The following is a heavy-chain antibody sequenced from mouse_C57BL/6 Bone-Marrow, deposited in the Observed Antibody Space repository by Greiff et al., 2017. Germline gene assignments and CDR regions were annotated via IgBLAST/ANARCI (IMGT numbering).Heavy chain of an antibody. J-gene: IGHJ1*03. V-gene: IGHV1-69*01. CDR3: ARSGHYYGSSYGYFDV. CDR2: IDPSDSYT. CDR1: GYTFTSYW. Sequence: QVQLQQPGAELVMPGASVKLSCKASGYTFTSYWMHWVKQRPGQGLEWIGEIDPSDSYTNNNQKFKGKSTLTVDKSSSTADMQLSSLTSEDSAVYYCARSGHYYGSSYGYFDVWGTGTTVTVSS. D-gene: IGHD1-1*01.